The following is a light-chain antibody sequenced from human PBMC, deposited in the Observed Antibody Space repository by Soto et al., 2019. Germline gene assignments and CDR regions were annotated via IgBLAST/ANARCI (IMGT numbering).Light chain of an antibody. J-gene: IGKJ5*01. Sequence: EIVMTQSPATLSVSPGERATLSRRASQSVSSNLAWYQQKPGQAPRLLIYGASTRATGIPARFSGSGSGTEFTLTISSLQSEDFAVYYCQQYNNWLITFGQGTRLEIK. CDR1: QSVSSN. CDR2: GAS. V-gene: IGKV3-15*01. CDR3: QQYNNWLIT.